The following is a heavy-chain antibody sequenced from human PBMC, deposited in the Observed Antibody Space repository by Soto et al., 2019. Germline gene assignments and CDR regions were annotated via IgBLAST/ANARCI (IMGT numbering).Heavy chain of an antibody. J-gene: IGHJ4*02. CDR1: GFTLSRYS. CDR3: ARDHRATSRYYFDY. Sequence: SCAASGFTLSRYSMNWGRQATGKGLEWVSSISSSSSYIYYADSVKGRFTISRDNAKNSLYLQMNSLRAEDTAVYYCARDHRATSRYYFDYWGQGTLVTVSS. D-gene: IGHD2-2*01. V-gene: IGHV3-21*01. CDR2: ISSSSSYI.